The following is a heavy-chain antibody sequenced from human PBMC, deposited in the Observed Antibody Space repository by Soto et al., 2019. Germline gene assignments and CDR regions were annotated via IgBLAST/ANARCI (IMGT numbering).Heavy chain of an antibody. CDR3: ARAWQYSSGFFDY. CDR1: GGSISTHY. CDR2: IYYSGST. D-gene: IGHD6-19*01. Sequence: SETLSLTCTVSGGSISTHYWSWIRKPPGKGLEWIGYIYYSGSTNYNPSLKSRVTISVDTSKNQFSLKLSSVTAADTAVYYCARAWQYSSGFFDYWGQGTLVTVSS. J-gene: IGHJ4*02. V-gene: IGHV4-59*11.